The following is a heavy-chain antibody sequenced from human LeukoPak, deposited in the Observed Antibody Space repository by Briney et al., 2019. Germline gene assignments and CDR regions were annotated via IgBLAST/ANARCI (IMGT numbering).Heavy chain of an antibody. J-gene: IGHJ6*03. Sequence: GGSLRLSCAASRFTFSVHWMHWVRQAPGKGLVWVSRIRTDGTITTYADSVKGRFSISRDNAKNTLYLQVNSLRVEDTAVYYCAREGTGSYMDVWGKGTTVTVSS. CDR2: IRTDGTIT. D-gene: IGHD1/OR15-1a*01. V-gene: IGHV3-74*01. CDR1: RFTFSVHW. CDR3: AREGTGSYMDV.